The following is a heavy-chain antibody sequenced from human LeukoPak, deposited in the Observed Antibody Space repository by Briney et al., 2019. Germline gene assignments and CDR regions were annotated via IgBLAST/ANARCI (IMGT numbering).Heavy chain of an antibody. V-gene: IGHV4-4*07. CDR3: ARERGRSYGSVPYYYYYMDV. Sequence: PSETLSLTCTVSGGSISSYYWTWIRQPAGKGLEWIGRIYTPGSTNYNPSLKSRVTMSLDTSKNQFSLKLSSVTAADTAVYYCARERGRSYGSVPYYYYYMDVWGKGTTVTVSS. CDR2: IYTPGST. CDR1: GGSISSYY. J-gene: IGHJ6*03. D-gene: IGHD5-18*01.